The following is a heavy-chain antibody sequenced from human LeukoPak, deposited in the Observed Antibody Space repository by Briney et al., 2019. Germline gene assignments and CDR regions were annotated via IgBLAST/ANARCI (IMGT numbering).Heavy chain of an antibody. V-gene: IGHV1-69*13. J-gene: IGHJ6*03. Sequence: SVKASCKASGGTFSSYAISWVRQAPGQGLEWMGGIIPIFGTANYAQKFQGRVTITADESTSTAYMELSSQRSEDTAVYYCARYLGYCSSTSCSYYYYMDVWGKGTTVTVSS. CDR2: IIPIFGTA. CDR3: ARYLGYCSSTSCSYYYYMDV. D-gene: IGHD2-2*01. CDR1: GGTFSSYA.